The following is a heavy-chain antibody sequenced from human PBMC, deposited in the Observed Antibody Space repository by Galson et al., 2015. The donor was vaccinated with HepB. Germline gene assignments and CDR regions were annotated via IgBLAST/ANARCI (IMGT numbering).Heavy chain of an antibody. Sequence: SLRLSCAASGFTFSSYWMSWVRQAPGKGLEWVANIKQDGSEKYYVDSVKGRFTISRDNAKNSLYLQMNSLRAEDTAVYYCARDRPVYGSGGTRYMDVWGKGTTVTVSS. J-gene: IGHJ6*03. CDR1: GFTFSSYW. CDR3: ARDRPVYGSGGTRYMDV. CDR2: IKQDGSEK. V-gene: IGHV3-7*01. D-gene: IGHD3-10*01.